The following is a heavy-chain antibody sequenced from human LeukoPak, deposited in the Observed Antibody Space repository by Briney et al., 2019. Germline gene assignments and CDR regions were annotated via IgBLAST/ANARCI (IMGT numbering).Heavy chain of an antibody. V-gene: IGHV1-2*02. CDR1: GYTFTGYY. Sequence: GASVTVSCKASGYTFTGYYMHWVRQAPGQGLEWMGWINPNSGGTNYAQKFQGRVTMTRDTSISTAYMELSRLRSDDTAVYYCARARSYCGGDCYTIFDYWGQGTLVTVSS. J-gene: IGHJ4*02. CDR2: INPNSGGT. CDR3: ARARSYCGGDCYTIFDY. D-gene: IGHD2-21*02.